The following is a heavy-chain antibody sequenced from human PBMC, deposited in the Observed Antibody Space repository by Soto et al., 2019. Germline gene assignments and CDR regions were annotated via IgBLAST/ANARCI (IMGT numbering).Heavy chain of an antibody. D-gene: IGHD6-13*01. J-gene: IGHJ6*02. CDR2: IWNDGNGY. CDR3: ARRQISPPTRGAASARGGMDV. CDR1: GFTFNNYG. V-gene: IGHV3-33*01. Sequence: QVQLVESGGGVVQPGRSLRLSCAASGFTFNNYGMHWVRQAPGKGLEWVAVIWNDGNGYYYANSVKGRFTISRDNSKNTLYLQMSSLRVEDMAVYYCARRQISPPTRGAASARGGMDVWGQGTTVTVSS.